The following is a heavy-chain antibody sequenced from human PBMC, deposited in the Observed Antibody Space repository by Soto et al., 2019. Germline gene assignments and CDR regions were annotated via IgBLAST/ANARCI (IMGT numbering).Heavy chain of an antibody. Sequence: QVQLVESGGGAVQPGESLRLSCVASGFDFTYYAMHWVRQAPGKGLESVAVMSSDGSKIHHTDSVKGRFTSSRDNSKNTLYLQMNSLRKEDTAVYFCAKDEGVGGTLGLFDYWGQVTLVSVSS. CDR3: AKDEGVGGTLGLFDY. V-gene: IGHV3-30*18. CDR1: GFDFTYYA. J-gene: IGHJ4*02. D-gene: IGHD1-26*01. CDR2: MSSDGSKI.